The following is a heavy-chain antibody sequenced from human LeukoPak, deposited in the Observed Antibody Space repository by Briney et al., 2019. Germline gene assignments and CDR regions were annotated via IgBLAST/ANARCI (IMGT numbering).Heavy chain of an antibody. D-gene: IGHD3-10*01. CDR3: ARDRSITMVRGDWFDP. Sequence: PGGSLRLSCAASGFTVSSNYMSWVRQAPGKGLEWVSVIYSGGSTYYADSVKGRFTISRDNSNNTLYLQMNSLRAEDTAVYYCARDRSITMVRGDWFDPWGQGTLVTVSS. CDR1: GFTVSSNY. J-gene: IGHJ5*02. V-gene: IGHV3-53*01. CDR2: IYSGGST.